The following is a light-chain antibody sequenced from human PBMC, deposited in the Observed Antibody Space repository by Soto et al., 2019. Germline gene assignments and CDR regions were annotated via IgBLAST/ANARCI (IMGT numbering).Light chain of an antibody. CDR3: QQYDNWPPIT. V-gene: IGKV3-15*01. CDR2: AAS. J-gene: IGKJ5*01. CDR1: QSVSSN. Sequence: EVVMTQSPAILSVSPGERATLSCRASQSVSSNLAWYQHKHGQAPRLLIYAASTRATGIPARFSGSGSGTEFTLTISSLQSEDFAVYYCQQYDNWPPITFGQGTRLENK.